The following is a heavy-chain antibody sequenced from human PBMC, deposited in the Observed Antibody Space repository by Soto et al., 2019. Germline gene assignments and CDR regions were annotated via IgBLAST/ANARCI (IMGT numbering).Heavy chain of an antibody. D-gene: IGHD3-10*01. Sequence: GGSLSLSCAASGFPFSSYSMHWVRQAPGKGLEWVAVISYDGSNKYYADSVKGRFTISRDNSKNTLYLQMNSLRAEDTAVYYCARLGLNSYGQNTDYWGQGTLVTVSS. CDR1: GFPFSSYS. V-gene: IGHV3-30-3*01. CDR3: ARLGLNSYGQNTDY. J-gene: IGHJ4*02. CDR2: ISYDGSNK.